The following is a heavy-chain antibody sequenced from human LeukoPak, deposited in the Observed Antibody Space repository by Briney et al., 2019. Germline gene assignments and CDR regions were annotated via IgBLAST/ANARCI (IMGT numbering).Heavy chain of an antibody. CDR2: ISSSSSYI. CDR1: GFTFSSYS. V-gene: IGHV3-21*01. J-gene: IGHJ4*02. Sequence: NPGRSLRLSCAASGFTFSSYSMNWVRQAPGKGLEWVSSISSSSSYIYYADSVKGRFTISRDNAKNSLYLQMNSLRAEDTAVYYCARVVSRGQLWSYYFDYWGQGTLVTVSS. D-gene: IGHD5-18*01. CDR3: ARVVSRGQLWSYYFDY.